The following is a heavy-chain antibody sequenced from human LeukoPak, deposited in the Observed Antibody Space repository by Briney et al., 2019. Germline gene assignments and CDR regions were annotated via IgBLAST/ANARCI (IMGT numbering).Heavy chain of an antibody. Sequence: GGSLRFSCAASGFSFSSYWMHWVRQAPGKGLVWVSRINSDGSSTIYADSVKGRFTISRDNAKNTLYLQMNSLRAEDTAVYYCVRGKTYSFDYWGQGTLITVSS. CDR2: INSDGSST. CDR3: VRGKTYSFDY. CDR1: GFSFSSYW. V-gene: IGHV3-74*01. J-gene: IGHJ4*02.